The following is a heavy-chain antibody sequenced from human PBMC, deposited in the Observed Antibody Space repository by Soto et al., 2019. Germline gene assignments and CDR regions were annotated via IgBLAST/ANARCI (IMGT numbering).Heavy chain of an antibody. J-gene: IGHJ6*02. CDR2: IIPIFGTA. CDR3: ARERNSRYYYYGMDV. V-gene: IGHV1-69*13. CDR1: GGTFSSYA. Sequence: SVKVSCKASGGTFSSYAISWVRQAPGQGLEWMGGIIPIFGTANYAQQFQGRVTITADESTSTAYLELSSQRSEDTAVYYCARERNSRYYYYGMDVWGQGTTVTVSS. D-gene: IGHD6-13*01.